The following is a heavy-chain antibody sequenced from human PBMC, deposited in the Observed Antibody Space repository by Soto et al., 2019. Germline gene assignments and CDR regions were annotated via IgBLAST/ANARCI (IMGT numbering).Heavy chain of an antibody. J-gene: IGHJ4*02. D-gene: IGHD1-26*01. CDR3: ARRNEWEQPSNRYYFDY. V-gene: IGHV1-69*06. Sequence: QVQLVQSGAEVKTPGSSVRVSCKTAGRTFLISAIAWVRQAPGQGLEWMGGIIPILGTIHIAQNFQGRVNFTADRSTSTAYMDLSSLYSEETATYFSARRNEWEQPSNRYYFDYGGQGSEVIVSS. CDR2: IIPILGTI. CDR1: GRTFLISA.